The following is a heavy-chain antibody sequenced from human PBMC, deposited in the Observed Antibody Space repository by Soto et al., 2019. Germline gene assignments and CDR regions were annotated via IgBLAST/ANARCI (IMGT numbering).Heavy chain of an antibody. V-gene: IGHV1-18*01. CDR2: ISADNHNT. Sequence: GVSVKVSCKTSGYTFTSYVISWVRQAPGHGLEWMGWISADNHNTNVAQNFQGRVTLTTDTSTTTVFMELRNLRSDDTAVYYCARESRNYDALDYWGQGTLVTVSS. D-gene: IGHD3-22*01. CDR1: GYTFTSYV. J-gene: IGHJ4*02. CDR3: ARESRNYDALDY.